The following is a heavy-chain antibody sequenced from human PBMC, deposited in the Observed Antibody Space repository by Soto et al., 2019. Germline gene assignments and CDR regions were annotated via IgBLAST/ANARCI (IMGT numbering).Heavy chain of an antibody. J-gene: IGHJ4*02. D-gene: IGHD6-19*01. CDR1: GYTFTSYG. CDR3: ARDGKDSSAWSVTPPGDLDY. CDR2: ISAYNGNT. V-gene: IGHV1-18*01. Sequence: QVQLVQSGAEVKKPGASVKVSCKASGYTFTSYGISWVRQAPGQGLEWMGWISAYNGNTNYAQKLQGRFTISRDNSKNTLYLQMSSLRAEDTAVYHCARDGKDSSAWSVTPPGDLDYWGQGNVVIVSS.